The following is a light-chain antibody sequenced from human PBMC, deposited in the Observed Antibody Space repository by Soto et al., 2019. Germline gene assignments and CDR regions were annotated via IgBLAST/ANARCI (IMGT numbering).Light chain of an antibody. J-gene: IGKJ4*01. CDR1: QSVGSY. Sequence: EIVLPQSPATLSLSPGDRATLSCRASQSVGSYLGWYQQRPGQAPRLLIYDASNRATGIPARFSGSGSGTDFTLTISSLEPEDFAVYYCQQRSDWPSTFGGGTKVEIK. V-gene: IGKV3-11*01. CDR3: QQRSDWPST. CDR2: DAS.